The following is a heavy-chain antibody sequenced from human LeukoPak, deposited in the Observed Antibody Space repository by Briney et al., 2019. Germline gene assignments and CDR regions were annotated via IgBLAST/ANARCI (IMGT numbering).Heavy chain of an antibody. D-gene: IGHD4-17*01. V-gene: IGHV3-30*18. CDR3: AKGYPPMTTVTLPFDY. CDR2: ISYDGSTV. CDR1: GFTFSTYG. J-gene: IGHJ4*02. Sequence: GGSLRLSCAASGFTFSTYGIHWVRQAPGKGLEWAALISYDGSTVYYADSVKGRFTISRDNSKNTLFLQMNSLRAEDTAVYYCAKGYPPMTTVTLPFDYWGQGTLVTVSS.